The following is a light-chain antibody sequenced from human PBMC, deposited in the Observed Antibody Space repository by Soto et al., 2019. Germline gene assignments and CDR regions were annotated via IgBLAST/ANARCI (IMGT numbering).Light chain of an antibody. CDR2: DAF. Sequence: DIQMTQSPSSLSASVGDRVTITCQASQDINNFLNWYQQKPGKAPKLLIYDAFSLETGVPSRFTGSGSGTDFSLTISSLQPEDVATYYCQQHDDLPFTFGPGTTVDVK. J-gene: IGKJ3*01. V-gene: IGKV1-33*01. CDR3: QQHDDLPFT. CDR1: QDINNF.